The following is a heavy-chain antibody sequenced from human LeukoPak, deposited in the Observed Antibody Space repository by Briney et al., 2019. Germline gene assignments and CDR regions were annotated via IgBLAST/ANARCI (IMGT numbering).Heavy chain of an antibody. Sequence: GGSLRLSCAASGFTFSDYYMSWIRQAPGKGLEWVSYISSSGSTIYYADSVKGRFTISRDNTKNSLYLQMNSLRAEDTAVYYCARKEYFWSGHVFDYWGQGTLVTVSS. CDR2: ISSSGSTI. V-gene: IGHV3-11*01. J-gene: IGHJ4*02. CDR1: GFTFSDYY. D-gene: IGHD3-3*01. CDR3: ARKEYFWSGHVFDY.